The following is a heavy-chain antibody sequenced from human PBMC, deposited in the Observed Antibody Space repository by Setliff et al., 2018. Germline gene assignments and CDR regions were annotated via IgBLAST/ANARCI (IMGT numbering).Heavy chain of an antibody. Sequence: PGGSLRLSCVASGFSFSGYSMNWVRQTPGKGLEWVAFISSSTVYIEYADSVKGRFTISRDNAKNSLFLQMNSLRVEDSAVYFCASDQDPGTVEPEYFRNWGQGTLVTVSS. D-gene: IGHD6-19*01. J-gene: IGHJ1*01. V-gene: IGHV3-21*01. CDR2: ISSSTVYI. CDR1: GFSFSGYS. CDR3: ASDQDPGTVEPEYFRN.